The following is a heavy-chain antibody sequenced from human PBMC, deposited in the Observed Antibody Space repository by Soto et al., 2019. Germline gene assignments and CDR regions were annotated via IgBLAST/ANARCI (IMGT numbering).Heavy chain of an antibody. Sequence: GASVKISCKGSGSTCRGYRMHGVAQGRGQVLEWMGWINPNSGGTKYAQKFQGWVTMTRDTSISTAYMELSRLRSEDTAVYYSASEPTRRYSGSDPLPMAVWGQGKKVIVSS. CDR2: INPNSGGT. J-gene: IGHJ3*01. CDR1: GSTCRGYR. D-gene: IGHD5-12*01. CDR3: ASEPTRRYSGSDPLPMAV. V-gene: IGHV1-2*04.